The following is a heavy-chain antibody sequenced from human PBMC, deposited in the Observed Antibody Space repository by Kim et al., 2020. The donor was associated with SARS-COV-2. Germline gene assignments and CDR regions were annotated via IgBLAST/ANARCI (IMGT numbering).Heavy chain of an antibody. Sequence: SETLSLTCTVSGGSISSSSYYWGWIRQPPGKGLEWIGSIYYSGSTYYNPSLKSRVTISVDTSKNQFSLKLSSVTAADTAVYYCARQTWIQLWLATDPYYFDSWGHRSPVTVSS. V-gene: IGHV4-39*01. CDR3: ARQTWIQLWLATDPYYFDS. D-gene: IGHD5-18*01. CDR2: IYYSGST. J-gene: IGHJ4*01. CDR1: GGSISSSSYY.